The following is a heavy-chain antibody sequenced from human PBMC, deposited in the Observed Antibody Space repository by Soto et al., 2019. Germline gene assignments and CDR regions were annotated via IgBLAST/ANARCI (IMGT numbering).Heavy chain of an antibody. J-gene: IGHJ4*02. CDR2: IYYSGST. CDR3: ARLNTVTTFRRFDY. V-gene: IGHV4-39*01. Sequence: PSETLSLTCTVSGGSIGSSSYYWGWIRQPPGKGLEWIGSIYYSGSTYYNPSLKSRVTISVDTSKNQFSLKLSSVTAADTAVYYCARLNTVTTFRRFDYWGQGTLVTVSS. CDR1: GGSIGSSSYY. D-gene: IGHD4-17*01.